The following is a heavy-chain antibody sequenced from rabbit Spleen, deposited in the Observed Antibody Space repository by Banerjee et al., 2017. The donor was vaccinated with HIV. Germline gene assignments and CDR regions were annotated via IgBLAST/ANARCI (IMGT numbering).Heavy chain of an antibody. D-gene: IGHD8-1*01. J-gene: IGHJ6*01. CDR3: ARDAGSSFSSYGMDL. CDR1: GFDFSNYG. Sequence: QEQLKATGGGLVQPGGSLTLSCKASGFDFSNYGMTWVRQAPGKGLEWIACIAGGTSAFTYSATWAKGRFTCSKTSSTTVTLQMTSLTAADTATYFCARDAGSSFSSYGMDLWGPGTLVTVS. CDR2: IAGGTSAFT. V-gene: IGHV1S45*01.